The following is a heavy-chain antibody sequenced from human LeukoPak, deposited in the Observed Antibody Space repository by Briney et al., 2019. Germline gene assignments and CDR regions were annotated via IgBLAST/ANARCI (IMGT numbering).Heavy chain of an antibody. J-gene: IGHJ5*02. CDR2: ISWNSGSI. CDR3: ARPWGS. D-gene: IGHD3-16*01. CDR1: GFTFDDYA. V-gene: IGHV3-9*01. Sequence: PGGSLRLSCAASGFTFDDYAMQSVWQAPGKGLEWVSGISWNSGSIGYADSVKGRFTISRDNAKNSLYLQMNSLRAEDTAVYYCARPWGSWGQGTLVTVSS.